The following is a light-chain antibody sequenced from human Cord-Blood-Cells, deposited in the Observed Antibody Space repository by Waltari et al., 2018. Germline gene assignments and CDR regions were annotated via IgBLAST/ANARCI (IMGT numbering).Light chain of an antibody. J-gene: IGKJ4*01. V-gene: IGKV3-15*01. Sequence: EIVMTQSPATLSVSPGERATLSCRASQSVSSNLAWYQQKPGQAPRLLIYGASTRATGIPARFSGSGSGTEFTLTISSLQSEDFAVYYCQQYNNGPPLT. CDR2: GAS. CDR1: QSVSSN. CDR3: QQYNNGPPLT.